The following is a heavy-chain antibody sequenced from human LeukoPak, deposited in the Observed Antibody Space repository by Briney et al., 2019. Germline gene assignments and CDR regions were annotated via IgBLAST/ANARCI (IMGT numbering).Heavy chain of an antibody. D-gene: IGHD1-1*01. CDR1: GFTFSDNY. J-gene: IGHJ4*02. CDR2: ISGNGGVI. V-gene: IGHV3-11*04. Sequence: GGSLSLSCAASGFTFSDNYMTWVRQAPGKGLEWLSYISGNGGVIQYADSVKGRFTISRDNAKNLLYLQMDSLRVEDTAIYYCARDPRTVRIWGQGTLVTVSS. CDR3: ARDPRTVRI.